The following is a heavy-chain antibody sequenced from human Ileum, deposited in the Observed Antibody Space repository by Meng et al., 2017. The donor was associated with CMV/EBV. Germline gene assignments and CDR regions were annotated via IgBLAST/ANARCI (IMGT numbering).Heavy chain of an antibody. CDR3: ARGVAGGPFDY. J-gene: IGHJ4*02. CDR1: GGSFSGYY. CDR2: INHSGST. V-gene: IGHV4-34*01. D-gene: IGHD2-15*01. Sequence: RLQQWGAGLLKPSETLSLTCAVYGGSFSGYYWSWIRQPPGKGLEWIGEINHSGSTNYNPSLKSRVTISVDTSKNQFSLKLSSVTAADTAVYYCARGVAGGPFDYWGQGTLVTVSS.